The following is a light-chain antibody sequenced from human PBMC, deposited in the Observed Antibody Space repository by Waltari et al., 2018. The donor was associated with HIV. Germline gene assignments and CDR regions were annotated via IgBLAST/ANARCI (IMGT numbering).Light chain of an antibody. CDR3: CSYAGSSTLL. CDR2: EVT. Sequence: SITISCTGTSNDVGSYNLVSWYQHHPGKAPKLLIFEVTKRPSGVSNRFSASKSGDTASLTISGRQAEDEADYYCCSYAGSSTLLFGGGTKLSVL. V-gene: IGLV2-23*02. J-gene: IGLJ2*01. CDR1: SNDVGSYNL.